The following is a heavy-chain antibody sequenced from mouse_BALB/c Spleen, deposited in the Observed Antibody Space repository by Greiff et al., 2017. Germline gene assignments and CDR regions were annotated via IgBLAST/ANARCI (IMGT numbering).Heavy chain of an antibody. Sequence: VQLKESGAELVKPGASVKLSCTASGFNIKDTYMHWVKQRPEQGLEWIGRIDPANGNTKYDPKFQGKATITADTSSNTAYLQLSSLTSEDTAVYYCARSALLRLRVYFDYWGQGTTLTVSS. CDR3: ARSALLRLRVYFDY. J-gene: IGHJ2*01. CDR2: IDPANGNT. CDR1: GFNIKDTY. D-gene: IGHD1-2*01. V-gene: IGHV14-3*02.